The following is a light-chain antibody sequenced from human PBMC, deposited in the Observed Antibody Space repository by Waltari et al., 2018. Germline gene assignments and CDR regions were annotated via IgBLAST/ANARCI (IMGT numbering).Light chain of an antibody. CDR3: QQYDKLPST. J-gene: IGKJ5*01. CDR1: QDIGDY. Sequence: DIQMTQSPSSLSASVGDRVSITCQASQDIGDYLNWDQQKPGRAPNLLIHDASNLETGVPSRFSGSGSGTDFTFTINSLQPEDIATYYCQQYDKLPSTFGQGTRLEIE. V-gene: IGKV1-33*01. CDR2: DAS.